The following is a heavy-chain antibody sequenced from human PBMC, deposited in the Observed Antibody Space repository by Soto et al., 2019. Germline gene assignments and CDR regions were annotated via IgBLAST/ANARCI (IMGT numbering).Heavy chain of an antibody. J-gene: IGHJ6*02. CDR2: IIPIFGTA. CDR3: AHGVVYGDYPGTNYYGMDV. Sequence: ASVKFSGKASGGTFSSYAISWVRQAPGQGLEWMGGIIPIFGTANYAQKFQGRVTITADESTSTAYMELSSLRSEDTAVYYCAHGVVYGDYPGTNYYGMDVWGQGTKVTVS. CDR1: GGTFSSYA. V-gene: IGHV1-69*13. D-gene: IGHD4-17*01.